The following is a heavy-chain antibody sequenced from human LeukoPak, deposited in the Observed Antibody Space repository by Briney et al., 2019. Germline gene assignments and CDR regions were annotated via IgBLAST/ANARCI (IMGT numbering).Heavy chain of an antibody. CDR1: GFTFSSYA. D-gene: IGHD6-13*01. Sequence: GGSLRLSCAASGFTFSSYAMHWVRQAPGKGLEWVAVISYDGSNKYYADSVKGRFTISRDNSKNTLYLQMNSLRAEDTAVYYCAKERLKSSSWYTGILYYGTDVWGQGTTVTVS. CDR3: AKERLKSSSWYTGILYYGTDV. V-gene: IGHV3-30*18. J-gene: IGHJ6*01. CDR2: ISYDGSNK.